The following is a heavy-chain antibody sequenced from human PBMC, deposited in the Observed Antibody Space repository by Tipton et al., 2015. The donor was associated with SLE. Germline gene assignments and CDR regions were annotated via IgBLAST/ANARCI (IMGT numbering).Heavy chain of an antibody. CDR2: ISGSSSTM. CDR3: ARDFYGVHDY. CDR1: GFTFSTYG. Sequence: GSLRLSCAASGFTFSTYGMHWVRQAPGKGLEWISYISGSSSTMFYADSVMGRFTISRDNANNSVYLQMNSLRAEDTAVYYCARDFYGVHDYWGQGILVTVSS. D-gene: IGHD4-17*01. J-gene: IGHJ4*02. V-gene: IGHV3-48*01.